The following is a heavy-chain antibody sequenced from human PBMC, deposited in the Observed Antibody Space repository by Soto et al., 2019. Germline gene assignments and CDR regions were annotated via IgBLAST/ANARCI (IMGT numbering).Heavy chain of an antibody. CDR3: ARDQDYDSSGYFDY. V-gene: IGHV1-69*13. D-gene: IGHD3-22*01. CDR1: GGTFSSYA. J-gene: IGHJ4*02. Sequence: SVNVSCKASGGTFSSYAISWVRQAPGQGLEWMGGIIPIFGTANYAQKFQGRVTITADESTSTAYMELSSLRSEDTAVYYCARDQDYDSSGYFDYWGQGTLVTVSS. CDR2: IIPIFGTA.